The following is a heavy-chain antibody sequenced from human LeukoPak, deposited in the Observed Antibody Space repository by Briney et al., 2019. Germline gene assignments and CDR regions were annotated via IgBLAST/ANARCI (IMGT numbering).Heavy chain of an antibody. D-gene: IGHD2-2*01. CDR1: GGSISSYY. CDR3: ARSSWENDAFDI. J-gene: IGHJ3*02. V-gene: IGHV4-59*08. Sequence: SETLSLTCTVSGGSISSYYWSWIRQPPGKGLEWIGYIYYSGSTNYNPSLKSRVTISVDTSKNQFSLKLSSVTAADTAVYYCARSSWENDAFDIWGQGTMVTVSS. CDR2: IYYSGST.